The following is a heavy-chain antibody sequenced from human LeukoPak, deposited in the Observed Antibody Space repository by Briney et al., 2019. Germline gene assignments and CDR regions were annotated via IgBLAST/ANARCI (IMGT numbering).Heavy chain of an antibody. CDR3: ARHGYNYGYWFDP. J-gene: IGHJ5*02. D-gene: IGHD5-18*01. CDR1: GGSISSRNYY. Sequence: PSETLSLTCTVSGGSISSRNYYWGWIRQPPGKGLEWIGSIYYSGSTYHNLSLKSRVTISVDTSKSQLSLKLSSVTAADTAIYYCARHGYNYGYWFDPWGQGILVTVSS. CDR2: IYYSGST. V-gene: IGHV4-39*01.